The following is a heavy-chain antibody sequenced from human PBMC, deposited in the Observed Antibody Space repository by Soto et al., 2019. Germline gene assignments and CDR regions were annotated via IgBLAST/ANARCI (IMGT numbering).Heavy chain of an antibody. CDR1: GGTFSSYT. J-gene: IGHJ6*03. CDR3: ASMYYYGSGSYFDGRNYYYYYMDV. Sequence: QVQLVQSGAEVKKPGSSVKVSCKASGGTFSSYTISWVRQAPGQGLEWMGRIIPILGIANYAQKFQGRVTIIADKATSTAYMELSSLRSEDTAVYYCASMYYYGSGSYFDGRNYYYYYMDVWGKGTTVTVSS. D-gene: IGHD3-10*01. CDR2: IIPILGIA. V-gene: IGHV1-69*02.